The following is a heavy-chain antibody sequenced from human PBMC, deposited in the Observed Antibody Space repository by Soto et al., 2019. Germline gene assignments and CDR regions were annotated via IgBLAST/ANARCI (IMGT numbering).Heavy chain of an antibody. D-gene: IGHD2-21*02. CDR2: ISYDGSNK. CDR3: AKDCGGDCYPLDY. CDR1: GFTFSSYG. Sequence: QVQLVESGGGVVQPGRSLRLSCAASGFTFSSYGMHWVRQAPGKGLGWVAVISYDGSNKYYADSVKGRFTISRDNSKNTLYLQMNSLRAEDTAVYYCAKDCGGDCYPLDYWGQGTLVTVSS. J-gene: IGHJ4*02. V-gene: IGHV3-30*18.